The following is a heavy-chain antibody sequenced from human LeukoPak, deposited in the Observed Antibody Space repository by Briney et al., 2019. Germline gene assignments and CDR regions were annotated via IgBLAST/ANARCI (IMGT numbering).Heavy chain of an antibody. D-gene: IGHD5-12*01. CDR3: AKGGGYEAQYYYYYLDV. CDR2: ISGSGGST. J-gene: IGHJ6*03. Sequence: GGSLRLSCAASGFTFSSYAMSWVRQAPGKGLEWVSAISGSGGSTYYADSVKGRFTISRDNAKNSLYLQMKSLRAEDTAVYYCAKGGGYEAQYYYYYLDVWGKGTTVTISS. CDR1: GFTFSSYA. V-gene: IGHV3-23*01.